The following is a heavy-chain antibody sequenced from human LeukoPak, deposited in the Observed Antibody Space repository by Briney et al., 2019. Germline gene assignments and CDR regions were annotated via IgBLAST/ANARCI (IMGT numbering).Heavy chain of an antibody. V-gene: IGHV3-15*01. J-gene: IGHJ4*02. D-gene: IGHD3-10*01. CDR2: IRKQSDGGTA. Sequence: GGSLRLSCAAPGFPVNQAWMSWVRQAQGKGLGWEGRIRKQSDGGTADSAAPVKGRFTILRDDSKNMVYLQMSSLRPEDTALYYCTTSLGPGELSGFDHWGQGTLVTVAS. CDR1: GFPVNQAW. CDR3: TTSLGPGELSGFDH.